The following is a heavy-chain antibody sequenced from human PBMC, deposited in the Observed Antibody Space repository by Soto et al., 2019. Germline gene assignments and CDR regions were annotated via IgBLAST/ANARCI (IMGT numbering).Heavy chain of an antibody. CDR3: AGVSRCSGGSCYDCFDP. CDR1: GYTFTGYY. V-gene: IGHV1-2*02. J-gene: IGHJ5*02. CDR2: INPNSGGT. Sequence: ASVKDSCKASGYTFTGYYMHWGRQAPGQGLEWMGWINPNSGGTNYAKKFQGRGTMTRETSISTAYMELSSLRSDDTAVYYCAGVSRCSGGSCYDCFDPWGQGTLVTVSS. D-gene: IGHD2-15*01.